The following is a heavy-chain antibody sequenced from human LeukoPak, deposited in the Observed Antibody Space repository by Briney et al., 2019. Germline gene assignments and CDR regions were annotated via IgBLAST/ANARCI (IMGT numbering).Heavy chain of an antibody. J-gene: IGHJ4*02. D-gene: IGHD4-23*01. CDR3: ARDYGGNGPDY. CDR2: IWYEGNNK. CDR1: GFTFSDYG. V-gene: IGHV3-33*01. Sequence: PGGSLRLSCAASGFTFSDYGMHWVRRAPGKGLDWVAVIWYEGNNKYYGDSVKGRFTISRDNSKNTLYSQMNSLRAEDTAVYYCARDYGGNGPDYWGQGTLVTVSS.